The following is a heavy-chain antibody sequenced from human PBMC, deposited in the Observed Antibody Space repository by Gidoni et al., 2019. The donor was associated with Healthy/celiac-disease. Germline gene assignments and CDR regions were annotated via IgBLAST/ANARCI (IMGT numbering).Heavy chain of an antibody. CDR1: GDSVSSNSAA. CDR3: ARDPQLELRFGGRYGMDV. J-gene: IGHJ6*02. Sequence: QVQPQQSGPGLVKPSQTLSLTCAISGDSVSSNSAAWNWIRQSPSRGLEWLGRTYYRSKWYNDYAVSVKSRITINPDTSKNQFSLQLNSVTPEDTAVYYCARDPQLELRFGGRYGMDVWGQGTTVTVSS. D-gene: IGHD1-7*01. CDR2: TYYRSKWYN. V-gene: IGHV6-1*01.